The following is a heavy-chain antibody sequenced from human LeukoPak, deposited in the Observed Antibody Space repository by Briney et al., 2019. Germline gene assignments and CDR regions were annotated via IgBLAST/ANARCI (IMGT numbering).Heavy chain of an antibody. CDR1: GFTFSSYA. V-gene: IGHV3-30-3*01. J-gene: IGHJ4*02. D-gene: IGHD6-19*01. Sequence: GGSLRLSCAASGFTFSSYAMHWVRQAPGKGLGWVAVISYDGSNKYYADSVKGRFTISRDNSKNTLYLQMNSLRAEDTAVYYCARGWAVAGLDYWGQGTLVTVSS. CDR2: ISYDGSNK. CDR3: ARGWAVAGLDY.